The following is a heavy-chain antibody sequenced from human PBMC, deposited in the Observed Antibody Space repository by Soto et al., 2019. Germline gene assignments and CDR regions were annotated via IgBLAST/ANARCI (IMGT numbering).Heavy chain of an antibody. CDR1: GFTFSSYA. Sequence: QVQLVESGGGVVKPGRSLRLSCAASGFTFSSYAMHWVRQAPCKGLEWVAVISYDGSNKYYAYSVKGRFTISRDNSKNTLYLQMNSLRAEDTAVYYCARAKDVGSLEVDYWGQGTLVTVSS. J-gene: IGHJ4*02. CDR3: ARAKDVGSLEVDY. D-gene: IGHD2-15*01. V-gene: IGHV3-30-3*01. CDR2: ISYDGSNK.